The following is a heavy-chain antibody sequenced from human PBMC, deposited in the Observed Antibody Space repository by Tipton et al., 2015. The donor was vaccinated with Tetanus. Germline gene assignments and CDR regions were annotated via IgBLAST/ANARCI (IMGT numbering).Heavy chain of an antibody. CDR2: INHSGST. V-gene: IGHV4-34*01. J-gene: IGHJ4*02. CDR3: ARRSPARYAQGYCTNGVCYTRGEFDY. CDR1: GGSFSGYY. D-gene: IGHD2-8*01. Sequence: LRLSCAVYGGSFSGYYWSWIRQPPGKGLEWIGEINHSGSTNYNPSLKSRATISVDTSKNQFSLKLSSVTAADTAVYYCARRSPARYAQGYCTNGVCYTRGEFDYWGQRTLVTVSS.